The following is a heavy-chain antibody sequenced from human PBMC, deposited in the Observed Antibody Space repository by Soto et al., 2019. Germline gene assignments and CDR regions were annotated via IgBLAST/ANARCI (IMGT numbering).Heavy chain of an antibody. Sequence: SCAASGFTFNNAWMGWVRQAPGQGLEWVGHMKSKSEGETTDYAAPVKGRFTISRDDSKNTVYLQMNSLTTEDTAVYYCTAQFYFDASGYSFDLWGQGTLVTVSS. D-gene: IGHD3-22*01. CDR1: GFTFNNAW. V-gene: IGHV3-15*01. CDR3: TAQFYFDASGYSFDL. CDR2: MKSKSEGETT. J-gene: IGHJ4*02.